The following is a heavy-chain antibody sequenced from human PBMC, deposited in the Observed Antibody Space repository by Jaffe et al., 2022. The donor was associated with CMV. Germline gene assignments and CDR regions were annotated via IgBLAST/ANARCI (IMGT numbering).Heavy chain of an antibody. V-gene: IGHV5-51*01. CDR2: INPDDSAT. D-gene: IGHD3-10*01. CDR1: GYSFNDYW. J-gene: IGHJ4*02. Sequence: EVQLVQSGAEVKKSGESLKISCQGSGYSFNDYWIGWVRQMPGKGLEWMGFINPDDSATRYSPSFQGQVTISADKSINTAYLQWSSLKASDTATYYCARDGHNRAHFDYWGQGTLVTVSS. CDR3: ARDGHNRAHFDY.